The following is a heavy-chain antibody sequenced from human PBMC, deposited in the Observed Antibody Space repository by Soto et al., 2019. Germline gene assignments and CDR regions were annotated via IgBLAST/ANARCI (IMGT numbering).Heavy chain of an antibody. D-gene: IGHD5-12*01. J-gene: IGHJ4*02. CDR2: INPNSGGT. CDR3: ARHSGYDYVFDY. Sequence: ASVKVSCKASGYTFTGYYIHCVRQAPGQGLEWMGWINPNSGGTHYAQKFQGRVTMTRDTSTSTAYMELSSLTSDDTAVYYCARHSGYDYVFDYWGQGTLVTSPQ. V-gene: IGHV1-2*02. CDR1: GYTFTGYY.